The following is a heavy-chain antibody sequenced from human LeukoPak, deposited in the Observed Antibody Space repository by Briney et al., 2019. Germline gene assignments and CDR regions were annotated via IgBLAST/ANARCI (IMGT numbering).Heavy chain of an antibody. Sequence: GGSLRLSCAASGFTFSTYSMHWVRQTPGKGLEWVSYISSSGSTIYYADSVKGRFTISRDNAKNSLYLQMNSLRAEDTAVYYCARHRTASDYWGQGTLVTVSS. CDR1: GFTFSTYS. J-gene: IGHJ4*02. V-gene: IGHV3-48*04. CDR2: ISSSGSTI. CDR3: ARHRTASDY. D-gene: IGHD3-16*02.